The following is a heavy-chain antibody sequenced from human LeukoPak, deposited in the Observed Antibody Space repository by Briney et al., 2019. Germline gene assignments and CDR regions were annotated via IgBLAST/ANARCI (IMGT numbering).Heavy chain of an antibody. J-gene: IGHJ4*02. CDR3: ARDRGGGGYFDY. D-gene: IGHD3-10*01. V-gene: IGHV3-53*01. CDR2: IYSGGST. Sequence: PSETLSLTCTVSGGSISTYYWSWVRQAPGKGLEWVSVIYSGGSTYYADSVKGRFTISRDNSKNTLYLQMNSLRAEDTAVYYCARDRGGGGYFDYWGQGTLVTVSS. CDR1: GGSISTYY.